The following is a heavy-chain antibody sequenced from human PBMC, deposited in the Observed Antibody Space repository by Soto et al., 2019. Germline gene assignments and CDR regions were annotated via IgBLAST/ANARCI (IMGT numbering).Heavy chain of an antibody. V-gene: IGHV1-58*01. J-gene: IGHJ3*01. CDR1: GFTFTRST. CDR3: APDTSPTHWHNDPFDL. CDR2: IVVGSGNT. D-gene: IGHD1-1*01. Sequence: SVKVSCKASGFTFTRSTVQWVRQARGQRLEWVGRIVVGSGNTNYAQKFQERVTITMDMSTSTAYMELSGLRSEDTAIYYCAPDTSPTHWHNDPFDLWGQGTKVTGSS.